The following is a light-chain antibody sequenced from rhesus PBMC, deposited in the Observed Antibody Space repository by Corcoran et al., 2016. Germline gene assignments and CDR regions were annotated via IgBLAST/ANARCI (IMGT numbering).Light chain of an antibody. CDR2: SAS. CDR3: QQFKNYRT. V-gene: IGKV1-41*01. J-gene: IGKJ1*01. CDR1: QSISNY. Sequence: DIQMTKSPSSLSASVGDRVTITGRASQSISNYLNWYQQEPGKAPKLLIYSASRLQSGVPTRFSDSGYGTAFTLTISSLQPEEFATYYCQQFKNYRTFGQGTKVEI.